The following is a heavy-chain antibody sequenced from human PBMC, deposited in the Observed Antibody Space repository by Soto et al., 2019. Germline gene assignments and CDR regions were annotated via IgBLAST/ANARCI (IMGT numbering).Heavy chain of an antibody. D-gene: IGHD3-16*02. Sequence: QLQLQESGSGLVKPSQTLSLTCAVSGGSISSGGYSWSWIRQPPGKGLEWIGYIYHSGSTYYNPSLESRVTISVDMSKNQFSLKLSSVTAADTAVYYCASGNYDYVWGSYRPYGMDVWGQGTTVTVSS. CDR3: ASGNYDYVWGSYRPYGMDV. J-gene: IGHJ6*02. V-gene: IGHV4-30-2*01. CDR1: GGSISSGGYS. CDR2: IYHSGST.